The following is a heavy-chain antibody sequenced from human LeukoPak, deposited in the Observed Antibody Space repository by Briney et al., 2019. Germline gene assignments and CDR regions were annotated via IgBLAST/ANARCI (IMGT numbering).Heavy chain of an antibody. D-gene: IGHD3-10*01. J-gene: IGHJ5*02. CDR1: GFSVSGNY. Sequence: GGSLRLSCAASGFSVSGNYLSWVRPAPGKGLEWVSSISSSSSYIYYADSVKGRFTISRDNAKNSLYLQMNSLRAEDTAVYYCARGGITMVRGVRAPFDPWGQGTLVTVSS. V-gene: IGHV3-21*01. CDR3: ARGGITMVRGVRAPFDP. CDR2: ISSSSSYI.